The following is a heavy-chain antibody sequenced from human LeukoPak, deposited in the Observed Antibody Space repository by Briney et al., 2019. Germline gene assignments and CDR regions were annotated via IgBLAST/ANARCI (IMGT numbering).Heavy chain of an antibody. CDR3: AKDSRLQTFDY. J-gene: IGHJ4*02. CDR2: IWYDGSNK. Sequence: GGSLRLSCAASGFTFSSYGMHWVRQAPGKGLEWVAVIWYDGSNKYYADSAKGRFTISRDNSKNTLYLQMNSLRAEDTAVYYCAKDSRLQTFDYWGQGTLVTVSS. D-gene: IGHD4-11*01. V-gene: IGHV3-30*02. CDR1: GFTFSSYG.